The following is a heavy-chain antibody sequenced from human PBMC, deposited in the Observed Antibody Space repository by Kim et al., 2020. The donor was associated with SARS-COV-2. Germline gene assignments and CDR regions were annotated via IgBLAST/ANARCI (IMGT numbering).Heavy chain of an antibody. J-gene: IGHJ4*02. CDR2: ISAYNGNT. D-gene: IGHD6-13*01. V-gene: IGHV1-18*01. CDR3: ARDKGSIEAAGTLDFFDY. CDR1: GYTFTSYG. Sequence: ASVKVSCKASGYTFTSYGISWVRQAPGQGLEWMGWISAYNGNTNYAQKLQGRVTMTTDTSTSTAYMELRSLRSDDTAVYYCARDKGSIEAAGTLDFFDYWGQGTLVTVSS.